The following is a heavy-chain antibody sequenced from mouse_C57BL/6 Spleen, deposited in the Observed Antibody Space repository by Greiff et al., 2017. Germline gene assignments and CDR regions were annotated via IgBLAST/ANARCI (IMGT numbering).Heavy chain of an antibody. J-gene: IGHJ2*01. V-gene: IGHV1-80*01. CDR1: GYAFSSYW. CDR3: ARKGSTGYFDY. CDR2: IYPGDGDT. D-gene: IGHD4-1*02. Sequence: QLQQSGAELVKPGASVKISCKASGYAFSSYWMNWVKQRPGKGLEWIGQIYPGDGDTNYNGKFKGKATLTADKSSSTAYMQLSRLTSEDSAVYFCARKGSTGYFDYWGQGTTLTVSS.